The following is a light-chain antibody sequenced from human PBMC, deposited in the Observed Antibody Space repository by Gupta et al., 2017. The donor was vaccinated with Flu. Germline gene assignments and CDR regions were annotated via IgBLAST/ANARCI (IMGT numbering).Light chain of an antibody. Sequence: DIVMTQSPDSLAVSLGERATINCKSSQSVLYNSKDKNYLAWYQQKPGQPPKLLIYWASTRESGVPDRFSGSGSGTDFTLTISSLQAEDVAVYYRQQYYILPPTFGQGTKVEIK. CDR2: WAS. CDR1: QSVLYNSKDKNY. CDR3: QQYYILPPT. V-gene: IGKV4-1*01. J-gene: IGKJ1*01.